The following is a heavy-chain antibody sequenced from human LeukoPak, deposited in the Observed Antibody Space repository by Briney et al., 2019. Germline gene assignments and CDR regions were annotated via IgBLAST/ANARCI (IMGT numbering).Heavy chain of an antibody. D-gene: IGHD2-2*03. CDR2: IGGSGTRT. V-gene: IGHV3-23*01. Sequence: GGTLRLSCSASGFAFTTYGMNWVRQAPGKGLEWVSGIGGSGTRTYYADSVKGRFTISRDNSKNTLYLQMNSLRDEDTAVYYCAKDSHWILFDDWGQGTLVTVSS. J-gene: IGHJ4*02. CDR3: AKDSHWILFDD. CDR1: GFAFTTYG.